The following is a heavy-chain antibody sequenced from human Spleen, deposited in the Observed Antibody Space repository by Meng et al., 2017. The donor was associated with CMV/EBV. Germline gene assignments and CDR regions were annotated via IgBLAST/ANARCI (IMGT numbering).Heavy chain of an antibody. D-gene: IGHD2-15*01. CDR1: GFTFGDYA. Sequence: GGSLRLSCTAYGFTFGDYAMSWVRQAPGKGLEWVGFIRSKAYGGTTEYAASVKGRFTISRDDSKSIAYLQMNSLKTEDTAVYYCTRGGYCSGGSCHYFDYWGQGTLVTVSS. V-gene: IGHV3-49*04. CDR3: TRGGYCSGGSCHYFDY. CDR2: IRSKAYGGTT. J-gene: IGHJ4*02.